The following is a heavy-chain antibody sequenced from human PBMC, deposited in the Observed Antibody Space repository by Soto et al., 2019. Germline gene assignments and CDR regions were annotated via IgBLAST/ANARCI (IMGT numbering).Heavy chain of an antibody. J-gene: IGHJ6*02. CDR2: IIPIFGTA. V-gene: IGHV1-69*06. D-gene: IGHD2-2*02. CDR1: GGTVRSSA. Sequence: QVQLVQSGAEVKKPGSSVKVSCKASGGTVRSSAISWVRQAPGQGLEWMGGIIPIFGTANYAQKYQGRGTITADKSTSTAYMELSSLRCEDTAVYYCARAGLHQLLYGYYYYGMDVWGQGTTVTVSS. CDR3: ARAGLHQLLYGYYYYGMDV.